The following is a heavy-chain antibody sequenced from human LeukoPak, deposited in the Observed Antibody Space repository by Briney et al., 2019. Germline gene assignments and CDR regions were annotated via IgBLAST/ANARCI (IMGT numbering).Heavy chain of an antibody. CDR3: AKDSGYSYGYGDY. V-gene: IGHV3-23*01. J-gene: IGHJ4*02. D-gene: IGHD5-18*01. CDR2: ISGSGGNT. Sequence: PGGSLRLSCAASGFTFSSYAMSWVRQAPGKGLEWVSAISGSGGNTYYADSVKGRFTISRDNSKNTLYLQMNSLRAEDTAVYYCAKDSGYSYGYGDYWGQGTLVTVSS. CDR1: GFTFSSYA.